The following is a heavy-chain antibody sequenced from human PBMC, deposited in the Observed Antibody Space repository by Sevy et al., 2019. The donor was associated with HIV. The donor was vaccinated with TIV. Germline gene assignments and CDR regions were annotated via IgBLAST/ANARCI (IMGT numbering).Heavy chain of an antibody. J-gene: IGHJ4*02. V-gene: IGHV3-30-3*01. Sequence: GGSLRLSCAASGFAFSSSAMHWVRQAPGKGLEWVALISYDASNIFYADSVKGRFTISRDNSKNTLYLQMNSLRVEDTAVYYCARDGIAARLGLDYWGQGTLVTVSS. D-gene: IGHD6-6*01. CDR3: ARDGIAARLGLDY. CDR2: ISYDASNI. CDR1: GFAFSSSA.